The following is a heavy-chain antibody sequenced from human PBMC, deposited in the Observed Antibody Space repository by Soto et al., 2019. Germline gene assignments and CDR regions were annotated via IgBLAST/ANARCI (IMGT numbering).Heavy chain of an antibody. J-gene: IGHJ5*02. CDR2: ISSSSSTI. D-gene: IGHD3-10*01. Sequence: GGSLRLSCAASGLTFTSYSMNWVRQAPGKGLEWVSFISSSSSTIYYADSVKGRFTISRDKSKNTVDLQMNSLRAEDAAVYYCAKVGPYESGSYMFRYNWFGPWGPGTRVTVSS. CDR1: GLTFTSYS. V-gene: IGHV3-48*01. CDR3: AKVGPYESGSYMFRYNWFGP.